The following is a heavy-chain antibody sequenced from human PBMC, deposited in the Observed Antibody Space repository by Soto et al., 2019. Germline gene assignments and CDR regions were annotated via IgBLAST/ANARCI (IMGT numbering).Heavy chain of an antibody. Sequence: EVQLLESGGGLVQPGGPLRLSCVTSGFTFSSCTMNWVRQAPGQGLEWVSSVRRSGAYYADSVKGRFTISRDNSRSTLYLQMDSLRAEDTAVYYCEKVLTDDNGWYHFDSWGQGTLVTVSS. CDR3: EKVLTDDNGWYHFDS. CDR2: VRRSGA. J-gene: IGHJ4*02. D-gene: IGHD6-19*01. V-gene: IGHV3-23*01. CDR1: GFTFSSCT.